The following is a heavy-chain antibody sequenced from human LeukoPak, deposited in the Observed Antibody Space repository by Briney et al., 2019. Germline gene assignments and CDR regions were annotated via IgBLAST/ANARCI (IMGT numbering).Heavy chain of an antibody. J-gene: IGHJ4*02. V-gene: IGHV4-61*08. CDR3: AGHHPRNTVDF. Sequence: PSETLSLTCTVSGGSISSGGYYWSWIRQPPGKGLEWIAYISDIGSINYNPSLKSRVTISLDTSKNQFSLKLSSVTAADTAVYYCAGHHPRNTVDFWGQGTLVTVSS. CDR2: ISDIGSI. D-gene: IGHD2/OR15-2a*01. CDR1: GGSISSGGYY.